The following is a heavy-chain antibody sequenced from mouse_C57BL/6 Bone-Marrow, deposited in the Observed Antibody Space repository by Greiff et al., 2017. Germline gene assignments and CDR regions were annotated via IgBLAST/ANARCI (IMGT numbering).Heavy chain of an antibody. V-gene: IGHV1-37*01. J-gene: IGHJ3*01. CDR2: INPYNGDT. Sequence: EVQLQQSGPELVKPGASVKISCKASGYSFTGYFMNWVKQSHGESLEWIGRINPYNGDTFYNQKFKGKATLTADKSSSTAHMELMCLASEDFAVYYCSSGYDASWFAYWGQGTLVTVSA. CDR3: SSGYDASWFAY. CDR1: GYSFTGYF. D-gene: IGHD2-3*01.